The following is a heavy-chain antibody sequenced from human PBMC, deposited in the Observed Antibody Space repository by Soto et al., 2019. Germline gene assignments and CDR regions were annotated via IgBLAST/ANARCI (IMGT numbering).Heavy chain of an antibody. V-gene: IGHV4-31*03. CDR1: GGSISSGGYY. Sequence: QVQLQESGPGLVKPSQTLSLTCTVSGGSISSGGYYWSWIRQLPGKGLEWIGYIYYSGSTYYNTSLKSRVTISVYTSKNQFSLKLSSVTAADTAVYYCARDRGSWYDYWGQGTLVTVSS. J-gene: IGHJ4*02. D-gene: IGHD6-13*01. CDR2: IYYSGST. CDR3: ARDRGSWYDY.